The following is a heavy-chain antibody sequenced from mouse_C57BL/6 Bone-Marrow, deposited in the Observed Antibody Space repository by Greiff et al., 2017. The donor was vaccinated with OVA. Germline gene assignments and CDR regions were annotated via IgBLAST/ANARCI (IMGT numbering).Heavy chain of an antibody. Sequence: EVKVVESGGGLVQPGGSMKLSCVASGFTFSNYWMNWVRQSPEKGLEWVAQIRLKSDNYATHYAESVKGRFTISRDDSKSSVYLQMNNLRAEDTGIYYCTGYDYDGDWYFDVWGTGTTVTVSS. CDR2: IRLKSDNYAT. V-gene: IGHV6-3*01. CDR1: GFTFSNYW. CDR3: TGYDYDGDWYFDV. J-gene: IGHJ1*03. D-gene: IGHD2-4*01.